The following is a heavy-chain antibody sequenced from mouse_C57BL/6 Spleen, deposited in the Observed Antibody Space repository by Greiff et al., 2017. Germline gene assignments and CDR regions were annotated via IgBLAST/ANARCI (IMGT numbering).Heavy chain of an antibody. CDR3: ARGNYGSSPFAY. J-gene: IGHJ3*01. D-gene: IGHD1-1*01. CDR2: IDPSDSET. CDR1: GYTFTSYW. V-gene: IGHV1-52*01. Sequence: QVQLQQPGAELVRPGSSVKLSCKASGYTFTSYWMHWVKQRPIQGLEWIGNIDPSDSETHYNQKFKDKATLTVDKSSSTAYMQLSSLTSEDSAVYYCARGNYGSSPFAYWAKGLWSLSLQ.